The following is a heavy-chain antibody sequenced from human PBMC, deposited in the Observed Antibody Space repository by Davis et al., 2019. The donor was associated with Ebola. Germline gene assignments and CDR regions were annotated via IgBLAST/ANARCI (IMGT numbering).Heavy chain of an antibody. CDR1: GFIFSASD. CDR3: AKRGRRGSGTTDFDS. Sequence: GESLKISCAGSGFIFSASDMSWVRQAPGKGLEWVSGISDGGIYTFYAGSVRGRFTIYRDNSNNALYLQMNGLRIDDTALYYCAKRGRRGSGTTDFDSWGQGTLVTVSS. CDR2: ISDGGIYT. D-gene: IGHD1-14*01. V-gene: IGHV3-23*01. J-gene: IGHJ4*02.